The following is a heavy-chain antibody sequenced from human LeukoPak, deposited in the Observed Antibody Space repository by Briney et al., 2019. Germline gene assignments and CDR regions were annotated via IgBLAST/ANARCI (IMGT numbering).Heavy chain of an antibody. CDR2: ISSSSSYI. V-gene: IGHV3-21*01. D-gene: IGHD3-22*01. J-gene: IGHJ4*02. CDR1: GFTFSSYS. CDR3: ARDPLYYYDSSGYYYFDY. Sequence: SGGSLRLSCAASGFTFSSYSMNWVRQAPGKGLEWVSSISSSSSYIYYADSVKGRFTISRDNAKNSLYLQMNSLRAEDTAVYYCARDPLYYYDSSGYYYFDYWGQGTLVTVSS.